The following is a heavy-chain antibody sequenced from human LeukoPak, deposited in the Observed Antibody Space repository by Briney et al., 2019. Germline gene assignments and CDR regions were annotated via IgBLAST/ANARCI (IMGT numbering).Heavy chain of an antibody. Sequence: GGSLRLSCAASGFTFSSYAWSWVRQAPGKGLEWVSAICGSGGCTYYADSVKGRFTISRANSKNTLYLQMNSLRAEDTAMYYCAKEDSGSYYNSYFDYWGQGTLVTVSS. V-gene: IGHV3-23*01. CDR3: AKEDSGSYYNSYFDY. CDR2: ICGSGGCT. D-gene: IGHD3-10*01. J-gene: IGHJ4*02. CDR1: GFTFSSYA.